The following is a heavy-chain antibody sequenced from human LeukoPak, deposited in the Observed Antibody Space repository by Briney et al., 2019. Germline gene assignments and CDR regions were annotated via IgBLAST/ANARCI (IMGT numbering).Heavy chain of an antibody. D-gene: IGHD3-10*01. CDR3: AKDRHGSGIGYFDY. CDR2: INSDGSST. Sequence: GGSLRLSCAASGFTFSSYWMHWVRQAPGKGLVWVSRINSDGSSTSYADSVKGRFTISRDNAKNTLYLQMNSLRAEDTAVYYCAKDRHGSGIGYFDYWGQGTLVTVSS. V-gene: IGHV3-74*01. CDR1: GFTFSSYW. J-gene: IGHJ4*02.